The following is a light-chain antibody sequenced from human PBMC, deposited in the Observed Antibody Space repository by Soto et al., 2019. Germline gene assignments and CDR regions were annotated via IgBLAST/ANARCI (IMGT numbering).Light chain of an antibody. Sequence: ESVLTQFPGTLSLSPGERATLSCRASRSVRSNYLAWYQHKRGQAPRLLIYGASNRATGIPDRFSGSGSGTDFTLTISRLEPEDFAVYYCQDYGSSRTFGQGTRVEI. CDR1: RSVRSNY. CDR3: QDYGSSRT. J-gene: IGKJ1*01. V-gene: IGKV3-20*01. CDR2: GAS.